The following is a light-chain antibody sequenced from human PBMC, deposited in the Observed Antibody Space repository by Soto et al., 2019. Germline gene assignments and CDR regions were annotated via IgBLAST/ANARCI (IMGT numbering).Light chain of an antibody. CDR3: QQSSSNTRT. CDR2: AAS. CDR1: QPISNN. V-gene: IGKV1-39*01. J-gene: IGKJ2*02. Sequence: DIQMTQSPSSLSASVGHLVTITCRASQPISNNLNWYQHKPGKAPKVLIYAASNLHSGVPSRFSGTGSGTDFTLTISSLQPEDFATYYCQQSSSNTRTFGQGTTVDI.